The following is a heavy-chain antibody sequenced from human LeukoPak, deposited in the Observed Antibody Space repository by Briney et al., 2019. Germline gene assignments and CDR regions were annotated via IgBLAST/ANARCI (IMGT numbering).Heavy chain of an antibody. Sequence: SETLSLTCAVYGGSFSGYYWSWIRQPPGKGLEWIGEINHSGSTNYNPSLKSRVTTSVDTSKNQFSLKLSSVTAADTAVYYCARAGTLKMTTVTTVDAFDIWGQGTMVTVSS. D-gene: IGHD4-17*01. V-gene: IGHV4-34*01. CDR3: ARAGTLKMTTVTTVDAFDI. J-gene: IGHJ3*02. CDR2: INHSGST. CDR1: GGSFSGYY.